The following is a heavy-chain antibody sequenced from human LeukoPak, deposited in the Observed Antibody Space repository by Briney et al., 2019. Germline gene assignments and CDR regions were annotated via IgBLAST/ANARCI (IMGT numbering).Heavy chain of an antibody. CDR3: ARTRLETDEFYFDY. D-gene: IGHD3-10*01. CDR1: GGSISSDY. V-gene: IGHV4-59*01. J-gene: IGHJ4*02. Sequence: SETLSLTCTVSGGSISSDYWSWIRQPPGKGLECIGYIYYSGSTIYNPSLKSRVTISVDTSKNQFSLKLSSVTAADTAVYYCARTRLETDEFYFDYWGQGTLVTVSS. CDR2: IYYSGST.